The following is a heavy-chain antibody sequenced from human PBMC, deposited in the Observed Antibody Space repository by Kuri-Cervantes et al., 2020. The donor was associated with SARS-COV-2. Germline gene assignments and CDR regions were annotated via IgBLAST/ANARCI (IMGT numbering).Heavy chain of an antibody. J-gene: IGHJ4*02. CDR2: IKQDGSEK. CDR1: GFTFSSYW. V-gene: IGHV3-7*01. CDR3: ARARMAGPFDY. D-gene: IGHD5-24*01. Sequence: GESLKISCAASGFTFSSYWMSWVRQAPGKGLEWVANIKQDGSEKYYVDSVKGRFTISRDNAKNSLYLQMNSPRAEDTAVYYCARARMAGPFDYWGQGTLVTVSS.